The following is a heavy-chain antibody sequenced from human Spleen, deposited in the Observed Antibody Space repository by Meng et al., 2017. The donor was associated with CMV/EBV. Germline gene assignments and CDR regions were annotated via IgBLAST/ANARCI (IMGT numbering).Heavy chain of an antibody. D-gene: IGHD1-26*01. V-gene: IGHV1-2*02. Sequence: ASVKVSCKASGYTFSDYYMHWVRQAPGQGLEWMGWINPNSGGTNYAQKFQGRVTMTRDTSISTAYMELSRLRSDDTAVYYCARVDSGYDYYGMDVWGQGTTVTVSS. CDR1: GYTFSDYY. CDR3: ARVDSGYDYYGMDV. CDR2: INPNSGGT. J-gene: IGHJ6*02.